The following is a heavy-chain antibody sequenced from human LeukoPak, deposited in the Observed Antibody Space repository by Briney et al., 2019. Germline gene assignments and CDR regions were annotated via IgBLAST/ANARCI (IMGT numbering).Heavy chain of an antibody. Sequence: ASVKVSCKASGYTFTSYGISWVRQAPGQGLEWMGWISVYNGNTNYAQKLQGRVTMTTDTSTSTAYMELRSLRSDDTAVYYCARDHARLVIRSDAWFDPWGQGTLVTVSS. D-gene: IGHD3-9*01. CDR2: ISVYNGNT. CDR1: GYTFTSYG. J-gene: IGHJ5*02. V-gene: IGHV1-18*01. CDR3: ARDHARLVIRSDAWFDP.